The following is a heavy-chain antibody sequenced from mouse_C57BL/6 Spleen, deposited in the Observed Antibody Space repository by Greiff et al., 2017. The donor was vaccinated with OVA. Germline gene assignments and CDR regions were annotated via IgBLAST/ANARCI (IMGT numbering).Heavy chain of an antibody. CDR1: GYTFTSYW. CDR2: IYPSDSDT. D-gene: IGHD1-1*01. V-gene: IGHV1-61*01. Sequence: QVQLQQPGAELVRPGSSVKLSCKASGYTFTSYWMDWVKQRPGQGLEWIGNIYPSDSDTHYNQKFKDKATLTVDKSSSTAYMQLSSLTSEDSAVYYCARSWGYYYGSSYGYAMDYWGQGTSVTVSS. CDR3: ARSWGYYYGSSYGYAMDY. J-gene: IGHJ4*01.